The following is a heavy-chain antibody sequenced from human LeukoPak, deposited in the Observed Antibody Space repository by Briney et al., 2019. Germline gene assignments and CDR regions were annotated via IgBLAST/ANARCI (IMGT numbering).Heavy chain of an antibody. Sequence: GGSLRLSCAASGFTFSSYGMNWVRQAPGKGLEWVSYISSSSYTIYYADSVKGRFTISRDNAKNSLYLQMNSLRAEDTAVYYCARDSSGYSYPPYYFDYWGQGTLVTVSS. J-gene: IGHJ4*02. D-gene: IGHD3-22*01. CDR2: ISSSSYTI. CDR1: GFTFSSYG. V-gene: IGHV3-48*01. CDR3: ARDSSGYSYPPYYFDY.